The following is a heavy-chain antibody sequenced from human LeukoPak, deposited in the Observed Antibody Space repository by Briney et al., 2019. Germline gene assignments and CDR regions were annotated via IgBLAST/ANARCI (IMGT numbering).Heavy chain of an antibody. Sequence: APVKVSCRASGYTLTGYYMHWVRQAPGQGLEWMGWINPNTGGTEYQQKFQGRVTMTRDTSITTVYMDLSRLTSDDTAVYYCARDCTNGVCRAGYWGQGTLVTVSS. V-gene: IGHV1-2*02. CDR2: INPNTGGT. CDR3: ARDCTNGVCRAGY. J-gene: IGHJ4*02. D-gene: IGHD2-8*01. CDR1: GYTLTGYY.